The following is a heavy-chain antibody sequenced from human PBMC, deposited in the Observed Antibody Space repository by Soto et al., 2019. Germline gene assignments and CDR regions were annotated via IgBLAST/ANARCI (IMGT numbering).Heavy chain of an antibody. D-gene: IGHD3-9*01. V-gene: IGHV1-46*01. CDR2: INPSGGT. CDR3: ARGGYDILTGYPLNWFDP. J-gene: IGHJ5*02. Sequence: ASVKVSCKASGDTFTSYYMHWVRQAPGQGLEWMGIINPSGGTSYAQKFQGRVTMTRDTSTSTVYMELSSLRSEDTAVYYCARGGYDILTGYPLNWFDPWGQGTLVTVSA. CDR1: GDTFTSYY.